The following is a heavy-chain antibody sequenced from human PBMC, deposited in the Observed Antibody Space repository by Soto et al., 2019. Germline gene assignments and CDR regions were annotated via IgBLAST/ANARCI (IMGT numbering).Heavy chain of an antibody. V-gene: IGHV1-2*02. CDR1: GYTFTGFY. D-gene: IGHD3-16*01. CDR2: INPSSGGT. CDR3: ARVGQPDYYYGMDV. Sequence: QVQLVQSGAEVKKPGASVKVSCKASGYTFTGFYIHWVRQAPGQGLEWLGWINPSSGGTNYAQKFQGRVTMTRDTSISTAYMELSRLRSDDTAVYFCARVGQPDYYYGMDVWGQGTTVTVSS. J-gene: IGHJ6*02.